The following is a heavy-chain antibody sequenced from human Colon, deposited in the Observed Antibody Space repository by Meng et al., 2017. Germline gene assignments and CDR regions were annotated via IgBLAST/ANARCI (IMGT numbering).Heavy chain of an antibody. V-gene: IGHV3-23*01. CDR1: GFPLDNYA. Sequence: GESLKIPCAASGFPLDNYAMSWVRQAPGKGLDWVSTIRANGDTYYVDSVKGRFIISRDDSTNTLSLQMNGLRGDDSAVYFCATQNFDYWGQGTLVTVSS. CDR3: ATQNFDY. CDR2: IRANGDT. J-gene: IGHJ4*02.